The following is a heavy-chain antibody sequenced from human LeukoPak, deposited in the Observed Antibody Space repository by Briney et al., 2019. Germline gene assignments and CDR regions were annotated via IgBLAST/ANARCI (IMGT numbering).Heavy chain of an antibody. CDR3: ARDLTERKYYIAY. D-gene: IGHD2-8*02. CDR1: GFTFSSFG. CDR2: IGYTGTDT. Sequence: PGGSLRLSCAASGFTFSSFGMHWVRQAPGEGLEWVAYIGYTGTDTYYADSVKGRFTIPRDNSKNTVHLQVNSLRAADTALYSCARDLTERKYYIAYWGQGTLVTVSS. V-gene: IGHV3-30*02. J-gene: IGHJ4*02.